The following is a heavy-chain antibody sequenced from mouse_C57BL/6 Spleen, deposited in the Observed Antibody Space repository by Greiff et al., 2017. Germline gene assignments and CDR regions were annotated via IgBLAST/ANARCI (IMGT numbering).Heavy chain of an antibody. D-gene: IGHD1-1*01. Sequence: EVHLVESGGGLVQPGGSLSLSCAASGFTFTDYYMSWVRQPPGKALEWLGFISNKANGYTTESSASVKGRFTISRDNSQSILYLQMNALRAEDTATYSCARYRGPVISPHFDYWGQGTTLTVSS. V-gene: IGHV7-3*01. CDR3: ARYRGPVISPHFDY. J-gene: IGHJ2*01. CDR2: ISNKANGYTT. CDR1: GFTFTDYY.